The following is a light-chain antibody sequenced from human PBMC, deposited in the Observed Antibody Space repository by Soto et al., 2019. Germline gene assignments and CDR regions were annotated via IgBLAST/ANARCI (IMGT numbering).Light chain of an antibody. CDR3: QQYGSSPRYT. J-gene: IGKJ2*01. CDR1: QSVNSRF. V-gene: IGKV3-20*01. Sequence: EIVLTQSPGTLSLSPGERATLSCRASQSVNSRFLAWYQQKPGQAPRLLIYSASSRASGIPDRFSGGGSGTDFTLTISRLEPEDFAVYFCQQYGSSPRYTFGQGTKLEIK. CDR2: SAS.